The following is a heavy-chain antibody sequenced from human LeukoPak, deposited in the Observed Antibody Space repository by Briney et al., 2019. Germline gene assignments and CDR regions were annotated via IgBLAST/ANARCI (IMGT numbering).Heavy chain of an antibody. V-gene: IGHV3-23*01. CDR1: GFTFSSYA. CDR2: ISGSGGST. J-gene: IGHJ3*02. CDR3: AKDSGSYRDPPIHDAFDI. Sequence: GGSLRLSCAASGFTFSSYAMSWVRQAPGKGLEWVSAISGSGGSTYYADSVKGRFTISRDNSKNTLYLQMNSLRAEDTAVYYCAKDSGSYRDPPIHDAFDIWGQGTMVTVSS. D-gene: IGHD1-26*01.